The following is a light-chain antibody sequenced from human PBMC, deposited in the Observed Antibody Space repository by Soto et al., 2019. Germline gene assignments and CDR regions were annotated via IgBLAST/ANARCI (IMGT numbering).Light chain of an antibody. CDR3: QQYYSYPRA. CDR1: QGISSY. J-gene: IGKJ1*01. Sequence: AFLMTQSPSSFSASPGDRVTLTCRASQGISSYLAWYQQKPGKAPKLLIYAASTLQSGVPSRFSGSGSGTDFTLTISCLQSEDFATYYCQQYYSYPRAFGQGTKVDI. CDR2: AAS. V-gene: IGKV1-8*01.